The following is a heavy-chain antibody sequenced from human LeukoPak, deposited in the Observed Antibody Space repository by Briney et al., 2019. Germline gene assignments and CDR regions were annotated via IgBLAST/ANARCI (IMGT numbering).Heavy chain of an antibody. CDR3: AREIGRDGYNRSFDY. D-gene: IGHD5-24*01. CDR2: IYASGSA. CDR1: GGSIISYY. J-gene: IGHJ4*02. Sequence: SETLSLTCTVSGGSIISYYWSWIRQPAGKGLEWIGRIYASGSAYYSPSIKGRVTMSVDASKNQFSLNLSSVTAADTAVYYCAREIGRDGYNRSFDYWGQGTLVTVSS. V-gene: IGHV4-4*07.